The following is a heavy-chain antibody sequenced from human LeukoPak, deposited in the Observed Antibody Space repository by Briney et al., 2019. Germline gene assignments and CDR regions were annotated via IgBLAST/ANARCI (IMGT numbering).Heavy chain of an antibody. CDR3: ARERWAEYYLDY. J-gene: IGHJ4*02. CDR1: GFSFSSHW. Sequence: GGSLRLSCAASGFSFSSHWMRWVRQAPGKGLEWVANIKQDGGEKYYVDSVKGRFAISRDNAKDLLYLEMNSLSAEDTALYYCARERWAEYYLDYWGQGTLVTVSS. D-gene: IGHD2/OR15-2a*01. V-gene: IGHV3-7*01. CDR2: IKQDGGEK.